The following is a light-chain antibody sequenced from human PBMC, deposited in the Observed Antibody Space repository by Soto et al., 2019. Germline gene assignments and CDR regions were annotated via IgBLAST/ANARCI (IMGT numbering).Light chain of an antibody. CDR1: QSFRGL. V-gene: IGKV3-11*01. CDR3: QQRHMWPIT. Sequence: EVVLTQSPVTLSLSPGERATLSCRASQSFRGLLAWYQQKPSQAPRLLIYDAYNRATGIPPRFSGSGSGTDFTPTISSLEPEDSAVYYCQQRHMWPITFGQGTRLEI. CDR2: DAY. J-gene: IGKJ5*01.